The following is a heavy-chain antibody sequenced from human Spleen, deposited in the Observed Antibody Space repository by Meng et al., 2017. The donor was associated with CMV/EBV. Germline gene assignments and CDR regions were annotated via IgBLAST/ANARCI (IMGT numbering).Heavy chain of an antibody. CDR2: IIPIFGTA. CDR3: ARELHSSSSWSDP. V-gene: IGHV1-69*05. D-gene: IGHD6-6*01. CDR1: GGTFSSYA. J-gene: IGHJ5*02. Sequence: SVKVSCKASGGTFSSYAISWVRQAPGQGLEWMGGIIPIFGTANYAQKFQGRVTITTDESTSTAYMELSSLRSEDTAVYYCARELHSSSSWSDPWGQGTLVTVSS.